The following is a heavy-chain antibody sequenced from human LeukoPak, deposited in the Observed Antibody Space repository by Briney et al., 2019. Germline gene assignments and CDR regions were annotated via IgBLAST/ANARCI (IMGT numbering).Heavy chain of an antibody. Sequence: GGSLRLSCAASGFTFSSYAMSWVRQAPGKGLEWVSVTYTGGNSYYAGSVKGRFIISRDISKNTLYLQMNSLRAEDSALYYCARGGRGSAAVVAPRSFDIWGQGTMVTVSS. CDR3: ARGGRGSAAVVAPRSFDI. D-gene: IGHD3-22*01. CDR2: TYTGGNS. CDR1: GFTFSSYA. J-gene: IGHJ3*02. V-gene: IGHV3-53*01.